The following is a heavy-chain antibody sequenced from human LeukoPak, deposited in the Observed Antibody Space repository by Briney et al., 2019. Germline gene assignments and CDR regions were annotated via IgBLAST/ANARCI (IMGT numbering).Heavy chain of an antibody. D-gene: IGHD3-22*01. V-gene: IGHV4-39*01. CDR2: IYYSGST. CDR3: ARQEPLYYYDSSGHPWDFDY. CDR1: GGSISSSSYY. Sequence: PSETLSLTCTVSGGSISSSSYYWGWIRQPPGKGLEWIGSIYYSGSTYYNPSLKSRVTISVDTSKNQFSLKLSSVTAADTAAYYCARQEPLYYYDSSGHPWDFDYWGQGTLVTVSS. J-gene: IGHJ4*02.